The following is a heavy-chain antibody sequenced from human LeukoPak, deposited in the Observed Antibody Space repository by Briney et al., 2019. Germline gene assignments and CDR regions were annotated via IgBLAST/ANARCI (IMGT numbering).Heavy chain of an antibody. CDR2: IYYSGST. V-gene: IGHV4-59*02. CDR1: GGSVSSYY. CDR3: ARYTEARTFDY. Sequence: KTSETLSLTCTVSGGSVSSYYWSWIRQSPGKGLEWIGYIYYSGSTNYNPSLKSRVTISVDTSKNQFSLKLSSVTAADTAVYYCARYTEARTFDYWGQGTLVTVSS. J-gene: IGHJ4*02.